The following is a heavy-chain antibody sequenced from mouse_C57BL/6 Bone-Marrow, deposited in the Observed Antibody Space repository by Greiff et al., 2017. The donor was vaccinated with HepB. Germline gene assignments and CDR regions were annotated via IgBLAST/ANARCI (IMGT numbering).Heavy chain of an antibody. J-gene: IGHJ1*03. CDR1: GFTFTDYY. CDR2: IRNKANGYTT. D-gene: IGHD2-10*01. Sequence: EVKLMESGGGLVQPGGSLSLSCAASGFTFTDYYMSWVRQPPGKALEWLGFIRNKANGYTTEYSASVKGRFTISRDNSQSILYLQMNALRAEDSATYYCARYTYFYWYFDVWGTGTTVTVSS. CDR3: ARYTYFYWYFDV. V-gene: IGHV7-3*01.